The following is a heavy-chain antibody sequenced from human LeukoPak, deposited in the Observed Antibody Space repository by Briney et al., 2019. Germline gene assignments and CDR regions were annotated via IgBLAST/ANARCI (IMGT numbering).Heavy chain of an antibody. CDR1: GGSISSSSYY. D-gene: IGHD3-22*01. J-gene: IGHJ5*02. CDR3: ARCSGYSNWFDP. Sequence: PSETLSLTCTVSGGSISSSSYYWGWIRQPPGKGLEWIGSIYYSGSTYYNPSLKSRVTISVDTSKNQFSLKLSSVTAADTAVYYCARCSGYSNWFDPWGQGTLVTVSS. CDR2: IYYSGST. V-gene: IGHV4-39*01.